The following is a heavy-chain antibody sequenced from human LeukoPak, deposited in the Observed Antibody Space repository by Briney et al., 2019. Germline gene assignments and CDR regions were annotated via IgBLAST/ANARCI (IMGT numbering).Heavy chain of an antibody. CDR3: ARDDYGGNSAAFDI. V-gene: IGHV4-59*01. CDR2: IYYSGST. D-gene: IGHD4-23*01. CDR1: GVSISSYY. J-gene: IGHJ3*02. Sequence: SETLSLTCTVSGVSISSYYWSWIRQPPGKGLEWIGYIYYSGSTNYNPSLKSRVTISVDTSKNQFSLKLSSVTAADTAVYYCARDDYGGNSAAFDIWGQGTMVTVSS.